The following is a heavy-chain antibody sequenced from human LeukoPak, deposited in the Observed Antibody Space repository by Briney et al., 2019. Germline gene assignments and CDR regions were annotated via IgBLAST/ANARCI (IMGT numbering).Heavy chain of an antibody. Sequence: GGSLRLSCAASGFTFDDYAMHWVRQAPGQGLEWVSGTSWDSGSIGYADSVKGRFTSSRDNAKNSLYLQMDSLRAEDTALYYCAKDILRTVTTLLPDYWGQGTLVTVSS. CDR3: AKDILRTVTTLLPDY. V-gene: IGHV3-9*01. J-gene: IGHJ4*02. D-gene: IGHD4-17*01. CDR2: TSWDSGSI. CDR1: GFTFDDYA.